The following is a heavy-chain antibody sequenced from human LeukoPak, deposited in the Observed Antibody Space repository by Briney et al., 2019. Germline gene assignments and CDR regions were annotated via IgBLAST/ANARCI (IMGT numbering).Heavy chain of an antibody. CDR1: GYTFTSYY. CDR2: INPIGGST. CDR3: PTPVERRVYYYYGMDV. J-gene: IGHJ6*02. Sequence: ASVKVSCKPSGYTFTSYYMHSVRQAPGQRLEWMGIINPIGGSTSYAQKFQGRATMTSDTSTTTLHIDLNSPTSEHTAVYYFPTPVERRVYYYYGMDVWGQGTTVTVSS. V-gene: IGHV1-46*01.